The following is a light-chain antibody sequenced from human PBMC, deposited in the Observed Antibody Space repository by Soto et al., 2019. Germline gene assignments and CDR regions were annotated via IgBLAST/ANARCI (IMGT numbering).Light chain of an antibody. J-gene: IGLJ2*01. CDR3: CSYAGTYTPVV. CDR2: DIT. CDR1: SSDVGSSNF. Sequence: QPVLTQPRSVSGSPGQSVAISCTGTSSDVGSSNFVSWYQQHPGKAPKLMIYDITERPSGVPDRFSGSKSGNTASLTISGLQTEDEADYYCCSYAGTYTPVVFGGGTKLTVL. V-gene: IGLV2-11*01.